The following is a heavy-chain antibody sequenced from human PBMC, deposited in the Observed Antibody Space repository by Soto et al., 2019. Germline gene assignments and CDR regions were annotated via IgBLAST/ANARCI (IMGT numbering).Heavy chain of an antibody. Sequence: SETLSLTCAVFGGTFRGYYWSRIRQPPGKGLEWIGEINHSGSTNYNPSLKSRVTISVDTSKNQFSLKLSSVTAADTAVYYCARRDYGDYVVYFQHWGQGTLVTVSS. CDR2: INHSGST. CDR1: GGTFRGYY. J-gene: IGHJ1*01. CDR3: ARRDYGDYVVYFQH. V-gene: IGHV4-34*01. D-gene: IGHD4-17*01.